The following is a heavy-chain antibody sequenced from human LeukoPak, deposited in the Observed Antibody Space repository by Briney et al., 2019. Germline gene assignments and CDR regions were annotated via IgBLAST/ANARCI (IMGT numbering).Heavy chain of an antibody. D-gene: IGHD6-19*01. CDR3: ARESAFFSSGWTH. J-gene: IGHJ4*02. CDR1: GFTFSNYD. Sequence: GGSLRLSCAASGFTFSNYDMSWVRQVPGKGLEWVSVISSSGINTYYADSVKGRFTISRDNSKNTLYLQMSSLRAEDTAVYYCARESAFFSSGWTHWGQGTLVTVSS. CDR2: ISSSGINT. V-gene: IGHV3-23*01.